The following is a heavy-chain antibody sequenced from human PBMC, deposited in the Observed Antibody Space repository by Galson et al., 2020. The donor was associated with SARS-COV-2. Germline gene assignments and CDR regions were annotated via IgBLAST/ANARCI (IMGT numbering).Heavy chain of an antibody. CDR3: ARVTYYYNSSGQRSYALDI. D-gene: IGHD3-22*01. CDR2: LFESGST. CDR1: GGSLSSWS. V-gene: IGHV4-59*01. Sequence: ASETLSLTCTVSGGSLSSWSWTWIRQPPGKGLQWIGDLFESGSTNSNPSLWGRVTISADTSKSHFSLKLSSVTAADTAVYYCARVTYYYNSSGQRSYALDIWGQGTKVRVSS. J-gene: IGHJ3*02.